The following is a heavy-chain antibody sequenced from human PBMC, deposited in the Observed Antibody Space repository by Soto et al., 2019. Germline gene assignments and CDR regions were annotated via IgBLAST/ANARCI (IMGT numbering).Heavy chain of an antibody. CDR3: ASVSSPRWELRYGAFDI. J-gene: IGHJ3*02. D-gene: IGHD1-26*01. V-gene: IGHV1-69*01. Sequence: QVQLVQSGAEVKKPGSSVKVSCKASGGTFSSYATSWVRQAPGQGLEWMGGIIPIFGTANYAQKFQGRVTITADESTSTAYMELSSLRSEDTAVYYCASVSSPRWELRYGAFDIWGQGTMVTVSS. CDR2: IIPIFGTA. CDR1: GGTFSSYA.